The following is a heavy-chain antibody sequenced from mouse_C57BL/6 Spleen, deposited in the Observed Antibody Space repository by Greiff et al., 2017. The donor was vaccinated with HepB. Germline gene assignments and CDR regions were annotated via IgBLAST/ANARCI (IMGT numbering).Heavy chain of an antibody. CDR3: ARDPPGY. J-gene: IGHJ2*01. Sequence: EVKVVESGGGLVKPGGSLKLSCAASGFTFSSYAMSWVRQTPEKRLEWVATISDGGSYTYYPDNVKGRFTISRDNAKNNLYLQMSHLKSEDTAMYYCARDPPGYWGQGTTLTVSS. CDR2: ISDGGSYT. V-gene: IGHV5-4*01. CDR1: GFTFSSYA.